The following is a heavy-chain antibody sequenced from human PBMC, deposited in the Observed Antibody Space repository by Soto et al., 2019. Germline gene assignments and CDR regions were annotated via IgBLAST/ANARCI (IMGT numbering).Heavy chain of an antibody. D-gene: IGHD3-9*01. CDR1: GGSISSYY. V-gene: IGHV4-59*01. Sequence: SETLSLTCTVSGGSISSYYWSWIRQPPGKGLEWIEYIYNSGSTNYNPSLKSRVTISVDTSKNQFSLKLSSVTAADTAVYYCARVVNYDILTCYLYGYYFDYWGQGTLVTVSS. J-gene: IGHJ4*02. CDR3: ARVVNYDILTCYLYGYYFDY. CDR2: IYNSGST.